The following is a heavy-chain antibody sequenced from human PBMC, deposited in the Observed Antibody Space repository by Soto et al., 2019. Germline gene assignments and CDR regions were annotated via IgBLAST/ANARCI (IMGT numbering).Heavy chain of an antibody. J-gene: IGHJ6*03. Sequence: EVQLVESGGGLVQPGGSLRLSCAASGFTVSSNYMSWVRQAPGKGLEWVSVIYSGGSTYYADSVKGRFTISRDNSKNTLYLQMNSLRAEDTAVYYCARATGYCSGGSCPYYIDVWGKGTTVTVAS. CDR2: IYSGGST. D-gene: IGHD2-15*01. V-gene: IGHV3-66*01. CDR1: GFTVSSNY. CDR3: ARATGYCSGGSCPYYIDV.